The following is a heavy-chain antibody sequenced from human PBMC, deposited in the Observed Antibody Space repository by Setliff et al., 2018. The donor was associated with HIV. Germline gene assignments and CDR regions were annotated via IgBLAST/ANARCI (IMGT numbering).Heavy chain of an antibody. CDR3: ARHRDPPGTSWIFYYYYMDL. CDR1: GGSITSGGHY. CDR2: VYQSGST. Sequence: LSLTCTVSGGSITSGGHYWSWIRQPPGKRLEWLGSVYQSGSTSYNPSLSSRLTISVDTSKNQVSLRLSSVTAADTGVYYCARHRDPPGTSWIFYYYYMDLWGGGTTVTVSS. D-gene: IGHD2-2*01. J-gene: IGHJ6*03. V-gene: IGHV4-39*01.